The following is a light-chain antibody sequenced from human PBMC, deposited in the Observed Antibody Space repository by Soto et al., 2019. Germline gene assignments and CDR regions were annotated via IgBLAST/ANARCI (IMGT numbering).Light chain of an antibody. Sequence: QSALTQPASVSGSPGQSITISCTGTSIDVGGYNYVSWYQQHPGKAPKLMIYEVSNRPSGVSNRFSGSKSGNTASLTISGLQAEDEADYYCSSYTSRTTGVFGTGTKLTVL. CDR1: SIDVGGYNY. CDR2: EVS. J-gene: IGLJ1*01. V-gene: IGLV2-14*01. CDR3: SSYTSRTTGV.